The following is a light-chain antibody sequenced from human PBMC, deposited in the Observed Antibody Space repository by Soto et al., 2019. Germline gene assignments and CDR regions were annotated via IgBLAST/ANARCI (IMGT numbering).Light chain of an antibody. CDR3: QQYGSSPIT. V-gene: IGKV3-20*01. Sequence: EIVLTQSPGTLSLSPGETATLSCRASQSVSSSYLAWYQHTPGQAPRLLIYGASSRATGIPDRFSGSGSGTDLTLTISRLEPEDFAVYYCQQYGSSPITFGQGTRLEIK. J-gene: IGKJ5*01. CDR1: QSVSSSY. CDR2: GAS.